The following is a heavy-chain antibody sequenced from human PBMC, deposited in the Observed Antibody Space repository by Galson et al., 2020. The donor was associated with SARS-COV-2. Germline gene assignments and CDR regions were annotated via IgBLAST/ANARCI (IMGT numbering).Heavy chain of an antibody. CDR1: GFSLSTSGMY. D-gene: IGHD6-19*01. Sequence: SGPTLVKPTQTLTLTCTFSGFSLSTSGMYVSWIRQPPGKALEWLARIDWDDHKYYSTSLKTRLTISKDTSKNQVVLTMTNMDPVDTATYYCVRMVGGYDSGWSFDYCGQGTLVTVSS. CDR3: VRMVGGYDSGWSFDY. CDR2: IDWDDHK. J-gene: IGHJ4*02. V-gene: IGHV2-70*11.